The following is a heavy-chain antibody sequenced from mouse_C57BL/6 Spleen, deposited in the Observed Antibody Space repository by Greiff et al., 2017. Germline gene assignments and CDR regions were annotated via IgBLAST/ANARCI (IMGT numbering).Heavy chain of an antibody. CDR3: ARHEDRTVYFDD. CDR1: GYTFTEYT. J-gene: IGHJ2*01. D-gene: IGHD4-1*01. Sequence: VQLQQSGAELVKPGASVKLSCKASGYTFTEYTIHWVKQRAGQGLEWIGWFYPGSGSIKYNEKFKDKATLTADKSSSTAHMGLSRLTSEDSTVYFCARHEDRTVYFDDWGQGTTLTVSS. CDR2: FYPGSGSI. V-gene: IGHV1-62-2*01.